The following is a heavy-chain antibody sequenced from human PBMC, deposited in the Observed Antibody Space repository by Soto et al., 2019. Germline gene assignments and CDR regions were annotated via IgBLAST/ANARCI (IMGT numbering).Heavy chain of an antibody. J-gene: IGHJ6*02. D-gene: IGHD6-19*01. CDR1: GFTFDDYA. Sequence: HRGGSLRLSCAASGFTFDDYAMHWVRQAPGKGLEWVSGISWNSGSIGYADSVKGRFTISRDNAKNSLYLQMNSLRAEDTALYYCEKDIKLQQWLEGGMDVWGEGTTVIVS. CDR3: EKDIKLQQWLEGGMDV. V-gene: IGHV3-9*01. CDR2: ISWNSGSI.